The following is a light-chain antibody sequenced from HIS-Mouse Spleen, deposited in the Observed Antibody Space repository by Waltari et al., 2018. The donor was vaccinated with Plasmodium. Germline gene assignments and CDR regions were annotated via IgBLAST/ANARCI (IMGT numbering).Light chain of an antibody. CDR1: ISAVGGYNY. Sequence: QSALTQPRSVSGSPGQSVTISCPGTISAVGGYNYVPWYQQHPGKAPKLMIYDVSKRPSGVPDRFSGSKSGNTASLTISGLQAEDEADYYCCSYAGSYTYVFGTGTKVTVL. CDR3: CSYAGSYTYV. J-gene: IGLJ1*01. V-gene: IGLV2-11*01. CDR2: DVS.